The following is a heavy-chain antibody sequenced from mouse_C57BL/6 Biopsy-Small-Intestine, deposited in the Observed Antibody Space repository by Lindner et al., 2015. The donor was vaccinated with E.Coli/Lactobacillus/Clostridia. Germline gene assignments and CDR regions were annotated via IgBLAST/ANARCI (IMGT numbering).Heavy chain of an antibody. V-gene: IGHV5-6*01. J-gene: IGHJ4*01. CDR2: ISSGGSYT. CDR3: TRYSYGTRYYAMDY. D-gene: IGHD1-1*01. CDR1: GFTFNDYG. Sequence: VQLQESGGDLVKPGGSLKLSCAASGFTFNDYGVSWVRQTPEKRLEWVATISSGGSYTYYLDSVKGRFTISRDNAKNTLYLQMSSLKSEDTAMYYCTRYSYGTRYYAMDYWGQGTSVTVSS.